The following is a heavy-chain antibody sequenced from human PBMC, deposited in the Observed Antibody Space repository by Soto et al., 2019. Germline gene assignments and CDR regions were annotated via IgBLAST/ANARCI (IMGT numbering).Heavy chain of an antibody. CDR2: ISGSGGST. V-gene: IGHV3-23*01. Sequence: ESGGGLVQPGGSLRLSCAASGFTFSSYAMSWVRQAPGKGLEWVSAISGSGGSTYYADSVKGRFTISRDNSKNTLYLQMNSLRAEDTAVYYCAKVVGQAGRQWPPYYFDYWGQGTLVTVSS. J-gene: IGHJ4*02. CDR1: GFTFSSYA. D-gene: IGHD6-19*01. CDR3: AKVVGQAGRQWPPYYFDY.